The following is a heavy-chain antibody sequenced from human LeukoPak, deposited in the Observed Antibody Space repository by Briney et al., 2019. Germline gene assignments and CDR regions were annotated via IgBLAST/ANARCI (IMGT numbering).Heavy chain of an antibody. J-gene: IGHJ6*02. CDR3: AKDDEYSYGSAYYYYGMAV. Sequence: TGGSLRLSCAASGFTFSRYAMSWVRQAPGKGLEWVSAISGTGGSTYYADSVKGRFTISRDNSKNTLYLQMNSLRAEDTAVYYCAKDDEYSYGSAYYYYGMAVWGQGTPVIVSS. V-gene: IGHV3-23*01. CDR1: GFTFSRYA. D-gene: IGHD5-18*01. CDR2: ISGTGGST.